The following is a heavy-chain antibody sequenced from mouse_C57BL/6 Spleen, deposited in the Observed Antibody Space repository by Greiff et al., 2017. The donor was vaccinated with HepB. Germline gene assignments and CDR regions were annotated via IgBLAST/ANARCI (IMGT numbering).Heavy chain of an antibody. D-gene: IGHD2-5*01. CDR3: TRSDSNYFAWIAY. V-gene: IGHV1-5*01. J-gene: IGHJ3*01. CDR1: GYTFTSYW. Sequence: VQLQQSGTVLARPGASVKMSCKTSGYTFTSYWMHWVKQRPGQGLEWIGAIYPGNSDTSYNQKFKGKAKLTAVTSASTAYMELSSLTNEDSAVYYCTRSDSNYFAWIAYWGQGTLVTVSA. CDR2: IYPGNSDT.